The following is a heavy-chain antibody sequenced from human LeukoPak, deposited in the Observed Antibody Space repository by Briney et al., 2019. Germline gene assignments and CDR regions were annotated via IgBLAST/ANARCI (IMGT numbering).Heavy chain of an antibody. Sequence: SETLSLTCAVYGGSFSGYYWSWLRQPPGKGLEWIGEINHSGSTNYNPSLKSRVTISVDTSKNQFSLKLSSVTAADTAVYYCARGSRDFWSGYYPFDYWGQGTLVTVSS. J-gene: IGHJ4*02. CDR2: INHSGST. CDR1: GGSFSGYY. V-gene: IGHV4-34*01. CDR3: ARGSRDFWSGYYPFDY. D-gene: IGHD3-3*01.